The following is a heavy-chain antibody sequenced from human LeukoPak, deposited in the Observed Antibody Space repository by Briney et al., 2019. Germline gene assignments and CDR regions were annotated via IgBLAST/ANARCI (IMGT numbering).Heavy chain of an antibody. CDR2: INPSGGST. Sequence: ASVKVSCKASGYTFTSYYMHWVRQAPGQGPEWMGIINPSGGSTSYAQKFQGRVTMTRDTSTSTVYMELSSLRSEDTAVYYCARGSIVVVPAAPSYFDYWGQGTLVTVSS. J-gene: IGHJ4*02. CDR3: ARGSIVVVPAAPSYFDY. D-gene: IGHD2-2*01. CDR1: GYTFTSYY. V-gene: IGHV1-46*01.